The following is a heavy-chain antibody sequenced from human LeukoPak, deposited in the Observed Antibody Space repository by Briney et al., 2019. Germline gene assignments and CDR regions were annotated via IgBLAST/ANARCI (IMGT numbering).Heavy chain of an antibody. V-gene: IGHV1-2*02. CDR2: INPNSGGT. D-gene: IGHD3-22*01. Sequence: VKVSCKASGYTFTGYYMHWVRQAPGQGLEWMGWINPNSGGTNYAQKFQGRVTMTRDTSISTAYMELSRLRSDDTAVYYCARAPSGYYDYFDYWGQGTLVTVSS. CDR1: GYTFTGYY. CDR3: ARAPSGYYDYFDY. J-gene: IGHJ4*02.